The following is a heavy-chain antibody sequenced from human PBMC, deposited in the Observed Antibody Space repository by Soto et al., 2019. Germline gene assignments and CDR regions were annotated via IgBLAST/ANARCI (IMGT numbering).Heavy chain of an antibody. CDR3: ARDPLWFGEIGYFDY. J-gene: IGHJ4*02. Sequence: EVQLVESGGSLVKPGGSLRLSCAASGFTFSSHAINWVRQAPGKGLEWISSIDSSSSFIYYADSVKGRFTISRDNAKNSVFLHMSSLGADDTAVYYCARDPLWFGEIGYFDYWGQGALVTVSS. CDR1: GFTFSSHA. CDR2: IDSSSSFI. D-gene: IGHD3-10*01. V-gene: IGHV3-21*06.